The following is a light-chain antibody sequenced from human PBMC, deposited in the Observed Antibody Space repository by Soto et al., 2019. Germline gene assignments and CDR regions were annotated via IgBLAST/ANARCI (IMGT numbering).Light chain of an antibody. CDR1: QDINDW. V-gene: IGKV1-5*01. CDR2: DAS. CDR3: QQYDSYSRPT. J-gene: IGKJ4*01. Sequence: DIQMTQSPSTLSASVGDRVTITCRASQDINDWLAWYQQKPGNAPKFLIYDASTLQSGVPSRFSGSGSGTEFTLTISSLQPDDFATYYCQQYDSYSRPTFGGGTKVEIK.